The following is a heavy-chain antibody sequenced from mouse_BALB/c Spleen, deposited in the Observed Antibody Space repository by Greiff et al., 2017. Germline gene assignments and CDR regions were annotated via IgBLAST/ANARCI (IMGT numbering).Heavy chain of an antibody. CDR3: ARGRNMITTGFAY. CDR1: GFTFSDYY. Sequence: EVKLMESGGGLVKPGGSLKLSCAASGFTFSDYYMYWVRQTPEKRLEWVATISDGGSYTYYPDSVKGRFTISRDNAKNNLYLQMSSLKSEDTAMYYCARGRNMITTGFAYWGQGTLVTVSA. V-gene: IGHV5-4*02. CDR2: ISDGGSYT. J-gene: IGHJ3*01. D-gene: IGHD2-4*01.